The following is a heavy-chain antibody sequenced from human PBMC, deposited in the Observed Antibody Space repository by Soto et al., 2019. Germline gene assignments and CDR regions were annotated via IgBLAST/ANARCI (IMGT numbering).Heavy chain of an antibody. CDR2: VYYLGST. D-gene: IGHD3-10*01. J-gene: IGHJ4*02. CDR3: GRDGYDVSGSPYPAY. V-gene: IGHV4-59*01. Sequence: ETLSVACPVSGVSMSEYFWSWITQSAGKGLEWIGYVYYLGSTDYNPSLKSRVTISVDTFKRQFSLKLSSVTVADTAVYYCGRDGYDVSGSPYPAYWGPGAQVTVSS. CDR1: GVSMSEYF.